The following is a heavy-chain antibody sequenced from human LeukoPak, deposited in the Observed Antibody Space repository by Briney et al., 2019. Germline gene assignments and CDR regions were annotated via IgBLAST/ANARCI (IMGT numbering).Heavy chain of an antibody. CDR1: GYTFTGYY. CDR3: ARDGITIFPVGNWFDP. V-gene: IGHV1-2*02. CDR2: INPNSGGT. Sequence: ASVNVSCKASGYTFTGYYMHWVRQAPGQGLEWMGWINPNSGGTNYAQKFQGRVTMTRDTSISTAYMELSRLRSDDTAVYYCARDGITIFPVGNWFDPWGQGTLVTVSS. D-gene: IGHD3-3*01. J-gene: IGHJ5*02.